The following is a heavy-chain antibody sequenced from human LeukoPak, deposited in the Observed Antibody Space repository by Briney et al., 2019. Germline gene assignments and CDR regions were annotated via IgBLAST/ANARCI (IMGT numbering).Heavy chain of an antibody. D-gene: IGHD6-13*01. V-gene: IGHV3-74*01. J-gene: IGHJ3*02. CDR2: INPDGSTT. Sequence: GGSLRLSCAASGFTFSYYWMYWVRQAPGKGLVWVSRINPDGSTTDYADSVKGRFTISRDNAKNTLYLQMNSLRAEDTAVYYCARSIAAAGHDAFDIWGQGTMVTVSS. CDR3: ARSIAAAGHDAFDI. CDR1: GFTFSYYW.